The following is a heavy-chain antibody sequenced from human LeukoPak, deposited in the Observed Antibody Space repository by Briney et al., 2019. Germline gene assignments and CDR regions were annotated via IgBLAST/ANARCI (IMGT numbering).Heavy chain of an antibody. J-gene: IGHJ4*02. CDR3: VRAVAATRIDF. CDR2: IYYSGST. D-gene: IGHD6-19*01. V-gene: IGHV4-59*01. Sequence: PSETLSLTCTVSGGSISSYYWTWIRQPPGKGLEWIGYIYYSGSTSYNPSLKSRVTISVDTSKNQFSLKVSSVTAADTAVYYCVRAVAATRIDFWGQGTLVTVSS. CDR1: GGSISSYY.